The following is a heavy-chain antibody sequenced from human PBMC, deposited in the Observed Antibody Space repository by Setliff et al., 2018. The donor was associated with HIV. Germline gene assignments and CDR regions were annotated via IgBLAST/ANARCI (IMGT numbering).Heavy chain of an antibody. CDR3: ARKGSGSSFDFEY. D-gene: IGHD3-10*01. CDR1: GYTFTSYA. Sequence: ASVKVSCKASGYTFTSYAMHWVRQAPGQRLEWMGWITGGSGNTKYSEKFQGRVTLTRDTSASTAYMELSSLRSEDTAVYYCARKGSGSSFDFEYWGQGTLVTVSS. J-gene: IGHJ4*02. CDR2: ITGGSGNT. V-gene: IGHV1-3*01.